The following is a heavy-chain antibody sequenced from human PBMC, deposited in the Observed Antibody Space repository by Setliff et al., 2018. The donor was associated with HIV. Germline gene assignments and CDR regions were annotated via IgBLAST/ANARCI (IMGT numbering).Heavy chain of an antibody. CDR3: VRGPQFRPH. V-gene: IGHV3-48*04. J-gene: IGHJ4*02. CDR2: ISSSSSSI. CDR1: GFIFSSYS. Sequence: PGGSLRLSCAASGFIFSSYSMNWVRQAPGKGLEWVSYISSSSSSIYHADSVKGRFTVSRDNAKNTLYLQVNRLRAEDTAVYYCVRGPQFRPHWGQGTLVTVSS.